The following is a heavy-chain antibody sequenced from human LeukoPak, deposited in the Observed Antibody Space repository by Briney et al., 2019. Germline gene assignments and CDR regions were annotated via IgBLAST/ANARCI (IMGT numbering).Heavy chain of an antibody. V-gene: IGHV4-34*01. Sequence: SETLSLTCAVYGGSFSGYYWSWIRQPPGKGLEWIGEINHSGSTNYNPSLKSRVTISVDTSKNQFSLKLSSVTAADTAVYYCARGVGYYDFWSGYHPDRFDYWGQGTLVTVSS. CDR1: GGSFSGYY. J-gene: IGHJ4*02. D-gene: IGHD3-3*01. CDR3: ARGVGYYDFWSGYHPDRFDY. CDR2: INHSGST.